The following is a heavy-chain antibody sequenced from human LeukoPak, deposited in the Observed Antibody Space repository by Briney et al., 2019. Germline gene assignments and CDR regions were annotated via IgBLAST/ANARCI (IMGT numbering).Heavy chain of an antibody. D-gene: IGHD3-22*01. V-gene: IGHV1-18*01. J-gene: IGHJ4*02. CDR1: GYTFTSYG. CDR3: ARVPSLKTYDSSGYRDY. CDR2: ISAYNGNT. Sequence: GASVTVSCTASGYTFTSYGISWVRQAPGQGLEWMGWISAYNGNTNYAQKLQGRVTMTTDTSTSTAYMELRSLRSDDTAVYYCARVPSLKTYDSSGYRDYWGQGTLVTVSS.